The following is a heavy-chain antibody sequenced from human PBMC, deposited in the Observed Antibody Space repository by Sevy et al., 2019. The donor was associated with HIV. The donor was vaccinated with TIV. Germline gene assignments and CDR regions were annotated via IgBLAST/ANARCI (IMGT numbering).Heavy chain of an antibody. CDR2: ISYDGSSK. CDR3: ARDSAYTFNYSPGAT. V-gene: IGHV3-30-3*01. CDR1: GFTFSTYP. J-gene: IGHJ5*02. D-gene: IGHD2-2*02. Sequence: GGYVRLSCAGSGFTFSTYPMHWVRQSPGKGLEWVTVISYDGSSKYYADSVKGRFTISRDNSKNTVFLQMDSLSVDDSAVYYCARDSAYTFNYSPGATWGQGALVTVSS.